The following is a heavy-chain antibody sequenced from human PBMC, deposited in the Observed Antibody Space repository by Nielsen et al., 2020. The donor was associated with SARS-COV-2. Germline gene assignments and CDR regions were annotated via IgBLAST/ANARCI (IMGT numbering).Heavy chain of an antibody. CDR2: INHSGST. V-gene: IGHV4-34*01. CDR1: GGSFSGYY. Sequence: SETLSLTCAVYGGSFSGYYWSWIRQPPGKGLEWIGEINHSGSTNYNPSLKSRVTISVDTSKNQFSLKLSSVTAADTAVYYCAREPRYWGQGTLVTVSS. CDR3: AREPRY. J-gene: IGHJ4*02.